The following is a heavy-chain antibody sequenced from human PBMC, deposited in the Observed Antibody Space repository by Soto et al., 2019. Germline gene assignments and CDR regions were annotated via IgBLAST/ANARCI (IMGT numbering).Heavy chain of an antibody. J-gene: IGHJ5*02. Sequence: HVQLQESGPGLVKPSQTLSLTCTVSGGSISSGGYYWSWIRQHPGKGLEWIGYIYYSGSTYYNPSLKSRVTTSVDTSKNQFSLKLSSVTAADTAVYYCANWGVTPKRNWFDPWGQGTLVTVSS. D-gene: IGHD7-27*01. V-gene: IGHV4-31*03. CDR2: IYYSGST. CDR3: ANWGVTPKRNWFDP. CDR1: GGSISSGGYY.